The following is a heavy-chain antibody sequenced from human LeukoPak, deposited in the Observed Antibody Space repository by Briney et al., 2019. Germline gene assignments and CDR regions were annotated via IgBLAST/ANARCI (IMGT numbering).Heavy chain of an antibody. V-gene: IGHV3-33*01. CDR2: IWYDGSNK. J-gene: IGHJ6*02. CDR1: GFTFSSYG. Sequence: GGSLRLSCAASGFTFSSYGMHWVRQAPGKGLEWVAVIWYDGSNKYYADSVKGRFTISRDNSKNTLYLQMNSLRAEDTAVYYCAREDGSGSYPGYYYGMDVWGQGTTVTVSS. D-gene: IGHD3-10*01. CDR3: AREDGSGSYPGYYYGMDV.